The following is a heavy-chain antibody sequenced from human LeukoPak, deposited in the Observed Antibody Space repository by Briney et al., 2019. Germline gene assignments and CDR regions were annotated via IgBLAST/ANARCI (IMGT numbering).Heavy chain of an antibody. CDR2: TYYRSKWYN. CDR3: ARAGTYGYYWYFDL. V-gene: IGHV6-1*01. D-gene: IGHD5-24*01. CDR1: GDSVSSNSAT. Sequence: SQTLSLTCAISGDSVSSNSATWNWIRQSSSRGLEWLGRTYYRSKWYNDYAVSVKSRITINPDTSKNQFSLQLNSVTPEDTAVYYCARAGTYGYYWYFDLWGRGTLVTVSS. J-gene: IGHJ2*01.